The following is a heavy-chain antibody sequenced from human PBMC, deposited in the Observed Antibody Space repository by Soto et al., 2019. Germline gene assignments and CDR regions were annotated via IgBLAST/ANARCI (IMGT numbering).Heavy chain of an antibody. Sequence: GGSLRLSCAASGFTFSSYGMHWVRQAPGKGLEWVAVISYDGSNKYYADSVKGRFTISRDNSKNTLYLQMNSLRAEDTAVYYCAKEKGRYCSGGSCSYYVMDVWGQGTSVTVSS. CDR3: AKEKGRYCSGGSCSYYVMDV. CDR2: ISYDGSNK. D-gene: IGHD2-15*01. V-gene: IGHV3-30*18. J-gene: IGHJ6*02. CDR1: GFTFSSYG.